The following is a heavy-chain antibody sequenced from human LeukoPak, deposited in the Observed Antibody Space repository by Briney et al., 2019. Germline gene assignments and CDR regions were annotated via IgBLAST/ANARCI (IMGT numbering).Heavy chain of an antibody. D-gene: IGHD1-7*01. Sequence: GGSLRLSCVASGFTLSSYAVSWVRQAPGKGLQWVSSFGISGDYALYAGSVKGRFTVSRDNSKNTLYLQMNSLRAEDTAVYYCAKEGKTRNWSYSQAKPVYWGQGTLVTVSS. J-gene: IGHJ4*02. CDR2: FGISGDYA. V-gene: IGHV3-23*01. CDR3: AKEGKTRNWSYSQAKPVY. CDR1: GFTLSSYA.